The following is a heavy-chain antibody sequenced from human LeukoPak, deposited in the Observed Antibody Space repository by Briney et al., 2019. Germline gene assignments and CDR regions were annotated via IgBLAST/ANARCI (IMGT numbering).Heavy chain of an antibody. CDR3: ARGPTMVRGVIRFYYYMDA. CDR2: INHNGST. V-gene: IGHV4-34*01. Sequence: SETLSLTCTVNGGSFSGSYWSWIRQSPARGLEWIGEINHNGSTNYNPSLKSRVSISIDTSKNQFSLKLTSVTAADTAMYYCARGPTMVRGVIRFYYYMDAWGKGTTVTVSS. J-gene: IGHJ6*03. CDR1: GGSFSGSY. D-gene: IGHD3-10*01.